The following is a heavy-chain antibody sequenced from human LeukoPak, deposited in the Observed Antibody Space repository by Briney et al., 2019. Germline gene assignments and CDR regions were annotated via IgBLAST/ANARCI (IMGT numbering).Heavy chain of an antibody. CDR3: AREPGYSYGYYYYGMDV. D-gene: IGHD5-18*01. J-gene: IGHJ6*02. V-gene: IGHV3-33*01. Sequence: GSLRLSCAASGLTFSSYGMHWVRQAPGKGLEWVAVIWYDGSNKYYADSVKGRFTISRDNSKNTLYLQMNSLRAEDTAVYYCAREPGYSYGYYYYGMDVWGQGTTVTVSS. CDR2: IWYDGSNK. CDR1: GLTFSSYG.